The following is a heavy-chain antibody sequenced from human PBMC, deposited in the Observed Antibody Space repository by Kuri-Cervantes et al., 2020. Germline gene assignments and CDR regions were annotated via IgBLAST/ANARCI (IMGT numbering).Heavy chain of an antibody. CDR2: ISSSSYI. V-gene: IGHV3-21*01. D-gene: IGHD3-10*01. CDR1: GFTFSSYS. CDR3: AREYFIRAEDAFDI. J-gene: IGHJ3*02. Sequence: GGSLRLSCAASGFTFSSYSMNWVRQAPGKGLEWVSSISSSSYIYYADSVKGRFTISRDNAKNSLYLQMNSLRAEDTAVYYCAREYFIRAEDAFDIWGQGTMVTVSS.